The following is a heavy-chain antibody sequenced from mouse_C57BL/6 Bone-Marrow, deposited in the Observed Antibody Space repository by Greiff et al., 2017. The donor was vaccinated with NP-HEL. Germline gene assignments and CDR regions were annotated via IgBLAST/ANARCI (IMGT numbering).Heavy chain of an antibody. CDR2: INPNNGGT. Sequence: EVQLQQSGPELVKPGASVKIPCKASGYTFTDYNMDWVKQSHGKSLEWIGDINPNNGGTIYNQKFKGKATLTVDKSSSTVYMELRSLTSEDTAVYYCARYYSNYFYAMDYWGQGTSVTVSS. V-gene: IGHV1-18*01. CDR3: ARYYSNYFYAMDY. CDR1: GYTFTDYN. D-gene: IGHD2-5*01. J-gene: IGHJ4*01.